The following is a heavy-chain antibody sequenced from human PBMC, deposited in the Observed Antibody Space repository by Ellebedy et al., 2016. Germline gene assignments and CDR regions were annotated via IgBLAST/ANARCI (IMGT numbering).Heavy chain of an antibody. J-gene: IGHJ4*02. D-gene: IGHD2-15*01. CDR1: GFTFSSYA. CDR2: ISGSGGST. CDR3: AKDRDIVVVVAALFDY. V-gene: IGHV3-23*01. Sequence: GGSLRLSCAASGFTFSSYAMSWVRQAPGKGLEWFSAISGSGGSTYYADSVKGRFTISRDNSKNTLYLQMNSLRAEDTAVYYCAKDRDIVVVVAALFDYWGQGTLVTVSS.